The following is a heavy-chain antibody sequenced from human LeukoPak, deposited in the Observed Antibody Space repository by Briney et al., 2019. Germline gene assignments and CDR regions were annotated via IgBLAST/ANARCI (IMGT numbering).Heavy chain of an antibody. D-gene: IGHD1-7*01. CDR1: GGSFTNYY. Sequence: PAETLSLTCAVYGGSFTNYYWSWIRQPPGKGLDWIGDINDSGRINSSPCLMSRVTVSVDTSKNQFSLRLTSVTATDTAVYYCARRWNYGRNYYIDVWGNGATVSVSS. CDR3: ARRWNYGRNYYIDV. J-gene: IGHJ6*03. CDR2: INDSGRI. V-gene: IGHV4-34*01.